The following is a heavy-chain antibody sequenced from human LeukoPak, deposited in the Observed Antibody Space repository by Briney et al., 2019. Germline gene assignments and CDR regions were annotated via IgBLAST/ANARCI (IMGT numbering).Heavy chain of an antibody. CDR2: INQGGSDK. CDR3: ARRKFYSTYDPFDS. CDR1: GFTFSSYW. Sequence: GGSLRLSCAASGFTFSSYWMSWVRQAPGKGPEWVANINQGGSDKYYVDSVKGRFTVSRDNAKNSLYLQMNSLRAEDTAVYYCARRKFYSTYDPFDSWGQGTLVTVSS. J-gene: IGHJ4*02. D-gene: IGHD5-12*01. V-gene: IGHV3-7*01.